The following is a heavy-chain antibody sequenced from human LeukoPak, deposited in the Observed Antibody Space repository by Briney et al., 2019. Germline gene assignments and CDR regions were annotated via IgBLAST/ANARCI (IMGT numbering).Heavy chain of an antibody. Sequence: SETLSLTCAVYGGSFSGYYWSWIRQPLGKGLEWIGEINHSGSTNYNPSLKSRVTISVDTSKNQFSLKLSSVTAADTAVYYCARDFYYDSSGYSLYFDYWGQGTLVTVSS. CDR3: ARDFYYDSSGYSLYFDY. CDR2: INHSGST. V-gene: IGHV4-34*01. J-gene: IGHJ4*02. D-gene: IGHD3-22*01. CDR1: GGSFSGYY.